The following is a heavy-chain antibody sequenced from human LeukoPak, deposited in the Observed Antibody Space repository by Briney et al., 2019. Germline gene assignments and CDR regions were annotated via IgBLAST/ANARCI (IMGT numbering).Heavy chain of an antibody. D-gene: IGHD3-22*01. J-gene: IGHJ4*02. CDR1: DGSFSGYY. Sequence: SSETLSLTCAVYDGSFSGYYWSWTRQPPGKGLEWIGEIDHSGSTNYNPSLKSRVTISVDTSKNQFSLKLSSVTAADTAVYYCARYSGYYLSHFDYWGQGTLVTVSS. CDR3: ARYSGYYLSHFDY. CDR2: IDHSGST. V-gene: IGHV4-34*01.